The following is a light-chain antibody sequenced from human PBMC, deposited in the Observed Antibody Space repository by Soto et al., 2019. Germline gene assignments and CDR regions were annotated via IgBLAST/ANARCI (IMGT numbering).Light chain of an antibody. Sequence: EIVLTQSPATLSLSPGERATLSCRASQSVSGCLAWYQQKPGQAPRLLIYDVSSRAPGIPARFSGSGSGTDFTLTISSLEPEDFVVYYCQQRSNWPLTFGGGTKVEIK. V-gene: IGKV3-11*01. CDR2: DVS. J-gene: IGKJ4*01. CDR3: QQRSNWPLT. CDR1: QSVSGC.